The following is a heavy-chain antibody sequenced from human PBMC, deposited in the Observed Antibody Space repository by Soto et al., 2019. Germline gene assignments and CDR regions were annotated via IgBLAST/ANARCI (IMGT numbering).Heavy chain of an antibody. V-gene: IGHV3-7*01. CDR1: GFTFSDYY. CDR3: ARAYPLD. Sequence: GGSLRLACEASGFTFSDYYMSWVRQAPGKGLEWVANIKQDGGEKYYVESVKGRFTISRDNAKNSLYLQMNSLRVEDTAVYYCARAYPLDWGQGTLVTVSS. J-gene: IGHJ4*02. CDR2: IKQDGGEK.